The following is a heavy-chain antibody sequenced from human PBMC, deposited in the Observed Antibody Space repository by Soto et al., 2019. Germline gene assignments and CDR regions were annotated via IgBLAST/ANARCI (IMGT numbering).Heavy chain of an antibody. D-gene: IGHD5-18*01. Sequence: SETLSLTCAVYGGSFSGYYWSWIRQPPGKGLEWIGEINHSGSTNYNPSLKSRVTISVDTSKNQFSLSLSSVTAADTAVYYCARGRGYSYGLDPWGQGTLVTSPQ. J-gene: IGHJ5*02. CDR1: GGSFSGYY. CDR2: INHSGST. CDR3: ARGRGYSYGLDP. V-gene: IGHV4-34*01.